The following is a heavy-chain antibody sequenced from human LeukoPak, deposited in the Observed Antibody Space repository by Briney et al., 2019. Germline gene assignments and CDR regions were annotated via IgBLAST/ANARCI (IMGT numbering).Heavy chain of an antibody. V-gene: IGHV5-51*01. CDR2: IYPGDSDT. CDR3: ARTARHIVVVTAIGAFDI. J-gene: IGHJ3*02. Sequence: GESLKISCEGPGYTFTNYWIGWVRQMPGKGLEWMGIIYPGDSDTRYSPSFQGQVTISADKSINTAYLQWSSLKASDTAMYYCARTARHIVVVTAIGAFDIWGQGTMVTVSS. D-gene: IGHD2-21*02. CDR1: GYTFTNYW.